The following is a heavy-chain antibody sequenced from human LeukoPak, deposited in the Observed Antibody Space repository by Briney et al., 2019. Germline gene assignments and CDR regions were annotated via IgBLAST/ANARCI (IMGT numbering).Heavy chain of an antibody. CDR1: GYTFTGCY. CDR2: INPNSGGT. J-gene: IGHJ4*02. V-gene: IGHV1-2*02. CDR3: AGHIVVVPAAISEPLDY. D-gene: IGHD2-2*01. Sequence: ASVKVSCKASGYTFTGCYMHWVRQAPGQGLEWMGWINPNSGGTNYAQKFQGRVTMTRDTSISTAYMELSRLRSDDTAVYYCAGHIVVVPAAISEPLDYWGQGTLVTVSS.